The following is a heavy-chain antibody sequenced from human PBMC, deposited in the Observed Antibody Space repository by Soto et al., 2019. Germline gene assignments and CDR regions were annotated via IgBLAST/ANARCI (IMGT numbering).Heavy chain of an antibody. CDR1: GYTFTGYY. Sequence: QVQLVQSGAEVKKPGASVKVSCKASGYTFTGYYMHWVRQAPGQGLEWMGWINPNSGGTNYAQKFQGRVTMTRDKSISTAYMELSRRRSDDTAVYYCARDRQTYGSGSYYIDSPLDYWGQGTLVTVAS. CDR2: INPNSGGT. V-gene: IGHV1-2*02. D-gene: IGHD3-10*01. J-gene: IGHJ4*02. CDR3: ARDRQTYGSGSYYIDSPLDY.